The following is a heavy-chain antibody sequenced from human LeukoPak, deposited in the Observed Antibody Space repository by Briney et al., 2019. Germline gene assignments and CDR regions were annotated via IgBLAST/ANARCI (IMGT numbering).Heavy chain of an antibody. V-gene: IGHV4-34*01. CDR2: INHSGST. Sequence: SETLSLTCAVYGGSFSGYYWSWIRQPPGKGLEWIGEINHSGSTNYNPSLKSRVTISVDTSKNQFSLKLSSVTAADTAVYYCARGLRYCSSTSFYLIDPWGQGTLVTVSS. CDR1: GGSFSGYY. CDR3: ARGLRYCSSTSFYLIDP. D-gene: IGHD2-2*01. J-gene: IGHJ5*02.